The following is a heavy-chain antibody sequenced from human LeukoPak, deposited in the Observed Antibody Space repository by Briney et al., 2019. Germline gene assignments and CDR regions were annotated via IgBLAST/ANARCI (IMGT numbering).Heavy chain of an antibody. J-gene: IGHJ3*02. CDR1: GGSISSSSYY. V-gene: IGHV4-39*07. CDR2: IFYSGST. CDR3: ARDRAHYYDSSGYHGAFDI. Sequence: KPSETLSLTCTVSGGSISSSSYYWDWIRQPPGKGLEWIGNIFYSGSTYYNPSLKSRDTISVDTSKNQFSLKLNSVTAADTAVYYCARDRAHYYDSSGYHGAFDIWGQGTMVTVSS. D-gene: IGHD3-22*01.